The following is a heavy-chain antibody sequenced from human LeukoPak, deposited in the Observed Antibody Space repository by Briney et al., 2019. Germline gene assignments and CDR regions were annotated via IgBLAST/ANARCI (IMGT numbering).Heavy chain of an antibody. V-gene: IGHV3-21*01. J-gene: IGHJ4*02. CDR3: ARAGGSTVSHSDY. CDR2: ISSSTSYI. CDR1: GFTFSSYS. D-gene: IGHD4-17*01. Sequence: GGFLRLSCAASGFTFSSYSMNWIRQAPGKGLEWISSISSSTSYIYYADSVKGRFTISKDNAKNSLYLQMNSLRAEDTAVYYCARAGGSTVSHSDYWGQGALVTVSS.